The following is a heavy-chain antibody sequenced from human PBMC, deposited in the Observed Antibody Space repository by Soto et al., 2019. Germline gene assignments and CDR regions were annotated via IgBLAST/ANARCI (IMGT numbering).Heavy chain of an antibody. D-gene: IGHD3-10*01. V-gene: IGHV4-30-4*01. CDR2: IYYSGST. J-gene: IGHJ5*02. CDR3: AREPGYGSGSYYIPDWFDP. CDR1: GGSISSGDYY. Sequence: KPSETLSLTCTVSGGSISSGDYYWSWIRQPPGKGLEWIGYIYYSGSTYYNPSLKSRVTISVDTSKNQFSLKLSSVTAADTAVYYCAREPGYGSGSYYIPDWFDPWGQGTLVTVSS.